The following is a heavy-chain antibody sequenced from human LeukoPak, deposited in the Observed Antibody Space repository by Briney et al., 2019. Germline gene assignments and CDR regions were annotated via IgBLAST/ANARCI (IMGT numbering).Heavy chain of an antibody. CDR2: IRGRSSDI. CDR3: AKVMPPGRIRFYSYYMDV. CDR1: GFTFSSYT. J-gene: IGHJ6*03. V-gene: IGHV3-21*01. Sequence: PGGSLRLSCAASGFTFSSYTMNWVRQAPGKGLEWVSSIRGRSSDIYYADSVKGRFTISRDKSKNTLSLQMNGLRVEDTAVYYCAKVMPPGRIRFYSYYMDVWGKGTTVTVS. D-gene: IGHD2-15*01.